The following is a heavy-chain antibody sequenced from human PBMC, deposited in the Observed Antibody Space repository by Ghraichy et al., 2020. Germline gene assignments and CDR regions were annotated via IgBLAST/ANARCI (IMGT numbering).Heavy chain of an antibody. J-gene: IGHJ6*02. CDR3: SRDLAVDSGMDV. CDR1: GFTFNNFG. V-gene: IGHV3-21*01. CDR2: ISSSSTYI. Sequence: GGSLRLSCAASGFTFNNFGMNWVRQAPGKGLEWVSFISSSSTYIYYLDSVKGRFTISRDNTKNSLYLQMNSLRAEDAAVYYCSRDLAVDSGMDVSGPGTPGTVSS.